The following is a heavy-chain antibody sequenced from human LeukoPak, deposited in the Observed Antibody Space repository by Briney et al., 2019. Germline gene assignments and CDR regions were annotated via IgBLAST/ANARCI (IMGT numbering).Heavy chain of an antibody. V-gene: IGHV4-4*07. Sequence: PSETLSLTCTVSGGSITSYYWSYIRQPGGKGLEWIGRIHTSGSTNYNPSLKSRVTMSVDTSKNQFSLKLSSVTAADTAIYYCAREFSGTSIAARVFDSWGQGTLVTVSS. CDR1: GGSITSYY. D-gene: IGHD6-6*01. CDR2: IHTSGST. J-gene: IGHJ4*02. CDR3: AREFSGTSIAARVFDS.